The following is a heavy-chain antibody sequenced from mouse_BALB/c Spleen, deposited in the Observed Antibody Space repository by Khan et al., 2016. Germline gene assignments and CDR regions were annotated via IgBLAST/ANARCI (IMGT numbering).Heavy chain of an antibody. D-gene: IGHD2-4*01. J-gene: IGHJ4*01. V-gene: IGHV3-2*02. CDR1: GYSITNDYA. CDR2: ITYSGST. CDR3: ARGDYDGTYYGMDY. Sequence: VQLQQSGPGLVKPSQSLSLTCTVTGYSITNDYAWNWIRQFPGNKLEWMGYITYSGSTSYNPSLRSRISITRDTSKNQFFLQLSSVTTEDTATYYCARGDYDGTYYGMDYWGQGTSVTVSS.